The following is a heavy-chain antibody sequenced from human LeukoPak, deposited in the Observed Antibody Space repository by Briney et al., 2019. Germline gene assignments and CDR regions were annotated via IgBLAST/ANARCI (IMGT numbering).Heavy chain of an antibody. CDR2: ISYDGSNK. D-gene: IGHD4-17*01. V-gene: IGHV3-30*18. CDR3: AKPPAVTTGLYYFDY. CDR1: GFTFSSYG. J-gene: IGHJ4*02. Sequence: PGGSLRLSCAASGFTFSSYGMHWVRQAPGKGLEWVAVISYDGSNKYYADSVKGRFTISRDNSKNTLYLQMNSLRAEDTAVYYCAKPPAVTTGLYYFDYWGQGTLVTVSS.